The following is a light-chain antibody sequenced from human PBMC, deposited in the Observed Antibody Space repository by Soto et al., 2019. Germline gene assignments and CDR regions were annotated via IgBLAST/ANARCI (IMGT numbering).Light chain of an antibody. CDR2: ASS. Sequence: DIQLTQSPSFLSASVGDRVTITCRASQGISSYLAWYQQTPGKAPKLLIYASSILQSGVPSRFSVRGSGTEFTLTISSLQPEDFATYYCQQLNTFPVTFGPGTRLAI. CDR3: QQLNTFPVT. CDR1: QGISSY. J-gene: IGKJ5*01. V-gene: IGKV1-9*01.